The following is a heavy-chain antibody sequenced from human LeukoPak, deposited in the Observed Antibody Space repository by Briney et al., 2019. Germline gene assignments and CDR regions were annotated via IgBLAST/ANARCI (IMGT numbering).Heavy chain of an antibody. J-gene: IGHJ4*02. Sequence: SQTLSLNCTVSGGSVSSGGYYWSWIRQHPGKGLEWIGYIYYSGNTYYNPSLKGRVAISVDTSKNQFSLKLSSVTAADTAVYYCARNLYGSTWTFDYWGQGTLVTVSS. V-gene: IGHV4-31*03. D-gene: IGHD6-13*01. CDR3: ARNLYGSTWTFDY. CDR2: IYYSGNT. CDR1: GGSVSSGGYY.